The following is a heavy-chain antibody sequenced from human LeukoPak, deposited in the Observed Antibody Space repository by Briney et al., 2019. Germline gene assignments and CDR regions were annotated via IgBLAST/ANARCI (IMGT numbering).Heavy chain of an antibody. CDR3: ARGGYSCAVDY. Sequence: ASVKVSCKASGYTFTTKYMHWVRQAPGQGLEWMGWINPNDGDTKYAQSFQGRVTMTRDTSISTVYLEVTTLKSDDTAVYLCARGGYSCAVDYWGQGTLITVAS. J-gene: IGHJ4*02. V-gene: IGHV1-2*02. CDR1: GYTFTTKY. D-gene: IGHD5-18*01. CDR2: INPNDGDT.